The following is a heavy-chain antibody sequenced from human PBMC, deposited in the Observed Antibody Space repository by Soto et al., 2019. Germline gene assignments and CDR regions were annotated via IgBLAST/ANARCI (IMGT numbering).Heavy chain of an antibody. V-gene: IGHV1-3*01. CDR1: GYTFTSYA. CDR2: INAGNGNT. CDR3: ARDAEPAAYSNGYAYYSYSMDV. D-gene: IGHD5-18*01. J-gene: IGHJ6*02. Sequence: ASVKVSFKASGYTFTSYAMHWVRQAPGQRLEWMGWINAGNGNTKYSQKFQGRVTITADESTSTGYMELSSLRSEDTAVYYCARDAEPAAYSNGYAYYSYSMDVWGQGTTVTVSS.